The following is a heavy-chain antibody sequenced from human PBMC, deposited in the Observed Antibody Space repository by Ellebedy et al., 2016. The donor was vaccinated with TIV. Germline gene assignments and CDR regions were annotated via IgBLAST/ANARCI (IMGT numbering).Heavy chain of an antibody. J-gene: IGHJ4*02. V-gene: IGHV3-9*01. CDR1: GFTFDDYA. Sequence: SLKISCAASGFTFDDYAMHWVRQAPGQGLEWVSGISWNSGTTDYADFVKGRFTISRDNAKNSLYLQMNRLRADDTAFYYCARDLRITARDYYLDYWGQGTLVTVSS. CDR3: ARDLRITARDYYLDY. D-gene: IGHD6-6*01. CDR2: ISWNSGTT.